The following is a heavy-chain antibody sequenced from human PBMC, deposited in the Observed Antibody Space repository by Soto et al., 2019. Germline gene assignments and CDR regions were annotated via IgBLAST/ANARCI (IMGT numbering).Heavy chain of an antibody. CDR3: SRGVHVDY. V-gene: IGHV3-7*04. CDR1: GFTFSGYW. J-gene: IGHJ4*02. Sequence: EVQLVESGGGLVQPGGSLRLSCVGSGFTFSGYWMTWVRQVPGKGLEWVANINEGGSEKFYVDSVKGRFTISRDNARKSLFLQLNSLRAEDAAVYYCSRGVHVDYCGQGTLVTVSS. CDR2: INEGGSEK.